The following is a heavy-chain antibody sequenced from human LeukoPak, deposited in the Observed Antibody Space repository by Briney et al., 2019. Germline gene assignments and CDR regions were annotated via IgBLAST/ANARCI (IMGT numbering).Heavy chain of an antibody. V-gene: IGHV4-39*07. J-gene: IGHJ6*03. CDR2: IYYSGST. CDR3: ARESRGYSSGWFHYYYMDV. CDR1: GGSISSSSYY. Sequence: PSETLSLTCTVSGGSISSSSYYWGWIRQPPGKGLEWIGSIYYSGSTYYNPSLKSRVTISVDTSKNQFSLKLSSVTAADTAVYYCARESRGYSSGWFHYYYMDVWGKGTTVTVSS. D-gene: IGHD6-19*01.